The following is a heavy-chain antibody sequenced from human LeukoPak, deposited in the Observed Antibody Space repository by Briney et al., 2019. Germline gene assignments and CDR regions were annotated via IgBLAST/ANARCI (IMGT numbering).Heavy chain of an antibody. CDR2: IIPIFGTS. D-gene: IGHD2-15*01. V-gene: IGHV1-69*01. CDR1: GGTFSSFG. J-gene: IGHJ3*02. Sequence: SVKVSCKASGGTFSSFGISWVRQAPGQGLEWMGGIIPIFGTSNYAQKFRGRVTITADEFMSTAYMELSSLRSEDTAVYYCARDSCSGGSCRGAFDIWGQGTMVTVSS. CDR3: ARDSCSGGSCRGAFDI.